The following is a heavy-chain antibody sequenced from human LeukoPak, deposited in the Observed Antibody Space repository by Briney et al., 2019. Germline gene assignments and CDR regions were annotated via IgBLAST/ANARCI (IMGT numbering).Heavy chain of an antibody. Sequence: GESPKISCQGSGYNFATYWIGWVRQVPRKGLEWMGIIYPRDSDTRYSPSFQGQVTISADKSISTAYLQWSSLKPSDTAIYYCARTEYSGSSGALDIWGQGTMVTVSS. D-gene: IGHD6-6*01. J-gene: IGHJ3*02. CDR3: ARTEYSGSSGALDI. CDR2: IYPRDSDT. CDR1: GYNFATYW. V-gene: IGHV5-51*01.